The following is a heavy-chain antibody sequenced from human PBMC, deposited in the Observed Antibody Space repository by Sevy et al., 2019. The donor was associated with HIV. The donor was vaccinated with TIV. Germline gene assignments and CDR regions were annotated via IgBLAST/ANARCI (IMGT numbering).Heavy chain of an antibody. J-gene: IGHJ4*02. CDR1: GFTLRNSW. V-gene: IGHV3-7*03. CDR3: ATDRGWQQFDY. CDR2: INKDGTET. Sequence: GGSLRLSCGGSGFTLRNSWLSWVRQAPGKGLERVANINKDGTETYDMYSVNGRFTISEDNTKNLLYLQMNGLRADDTAVYYCATDRGWQQFDYWGQGTLVTVSS.